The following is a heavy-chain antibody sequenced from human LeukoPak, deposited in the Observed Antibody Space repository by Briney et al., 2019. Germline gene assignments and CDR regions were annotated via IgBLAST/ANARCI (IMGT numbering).Heavy chain of an antibody. V-gene: IGHV1-69*13. D-gene: IGHD6-13*01. CDR1: GYTFTSYG. CDR2: IIPIFGTA. CDR3: ARAGSSSWYYFDY. J-gene: IGHJ4*02. Sequence: GASVKVSCKASGYTFTSYGISWVRQAPGQGLEWMGGIIPIFGTANYAQKFQGRVTITADESTSTAYMELSSLRSEDTAVYYCARAGSSSWYYFDYWGQGTLVTVSS.